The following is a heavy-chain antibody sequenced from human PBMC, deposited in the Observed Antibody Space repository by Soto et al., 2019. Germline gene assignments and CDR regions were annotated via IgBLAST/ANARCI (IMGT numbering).Heavy chain of an antibody. CDR2: IRASGGST. CDR1: GFTFSSYA. J-gene: IGHJ4*02. D-gene: IGHD5-12*01. V-gene: IGHV3-23*01. CDR3: AKGGYTSPFDY. Sequence: GGSLRLSCAASGFTFSSYAMTWVRQAPGKGLEWVSTIRASGGSTYYADSVKGRFTISRDNSVNTVFLYVNSLRAEDTAIYYCAKGGYTSPFDYWGLGALVTVS.